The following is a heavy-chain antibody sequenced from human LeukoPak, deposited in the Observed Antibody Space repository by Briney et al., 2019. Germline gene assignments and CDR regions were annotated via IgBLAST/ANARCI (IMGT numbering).Heavy chain of an antibody. CDR3: ARGYGSGSYYPNWFDP. D-gene: IGHD3-10*01. J-gene: IGHJ5*02. V-gene: IGHV4-31*03. CDR2: IYYSGST. CDR1: GGSISSGGYY. Sequence: SETLSLTCTVSGGSISSGGYYWCWIRQHPGKGLEWIGYIYYSGSTYYNPSLKSRVTISVDTSKNQFSLKPSPVTAADTAVYYCARGYGSGSYYPNWFDPWGQGTLVTVSS.